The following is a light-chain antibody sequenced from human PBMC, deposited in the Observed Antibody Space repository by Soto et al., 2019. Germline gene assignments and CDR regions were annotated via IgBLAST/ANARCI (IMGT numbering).Light chain of an antibody. Sequence: IVMTQSPATLPVSPGERATLSCRASQNIYSNIAWYQQRPGQAPRLLIYLASTRATGVPARFSGSGSGTEFTLSFSSLQSEDFTVYSCRQYHDLWAVGQGPKVEIK. CDR2: LAS. CDR3: RQYHDLWA. J-gene: IGKJ1*01. CDR1: QNIYSN. V-gene: IGKV3-15*01.